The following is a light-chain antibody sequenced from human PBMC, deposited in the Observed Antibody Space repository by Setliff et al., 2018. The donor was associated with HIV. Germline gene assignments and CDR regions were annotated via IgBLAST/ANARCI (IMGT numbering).Light chain of an antibody. CDR2: EVS. CDR1: TSDVGGYNY. V-gene: IGLV2-14*01. CDR3: SSYTSSSTYV. Sequence: ALTQPASVSGSPVKSITISCTATTSDVGGYNYVSWYQHHPGKAPKLMIYEVSNRPSEVSNRFSGSKSGNTASLTISGLQAEDEADYFCSSYTSSSTYVFGAGTKVTVL. J-gene: IGLJ1*01.